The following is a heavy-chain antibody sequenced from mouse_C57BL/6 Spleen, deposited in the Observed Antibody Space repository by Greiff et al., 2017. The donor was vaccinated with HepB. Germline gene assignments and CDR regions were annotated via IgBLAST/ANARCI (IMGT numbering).Heavy chain of an antibody. CDR1: GFNIKDDY. D-gene: IGHD2-4*01. CDR2: IDPENGDT. J-gene: IGHJ3*01. CDR3: TTNYDYDWFAY. V-gene: IGHV14-4*01. Sequence: EVQLQQSGAELVRPGASVKLSCTASGFNIKDDYMHWVKQRPEQGLEWIGWIDPENGDTEYASKFQGKATITADTSSDTAYLQRSSLTSEDTAVYYCTTNYDYDWFAYWGQGTLVTVSA.